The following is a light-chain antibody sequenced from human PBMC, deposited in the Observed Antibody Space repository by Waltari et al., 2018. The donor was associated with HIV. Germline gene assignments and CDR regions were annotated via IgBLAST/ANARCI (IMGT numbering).Light chain of an antibody. CDR2: QDS. J-gene: IGLJ2*01. CDR1: DLGGKY. Sequence: SYDLTQPPSVSVSLGQTASITCSGADLGGKYVCWYQQRPGQSPVMVIFQDSERPSGIPERFSGSNSGNTATLTISGTQAMDEAAYYCQAWDINTAVFGGGTKLTVL. V-gene: IGLV3-1*01. CDR3: QAWDINTAV.